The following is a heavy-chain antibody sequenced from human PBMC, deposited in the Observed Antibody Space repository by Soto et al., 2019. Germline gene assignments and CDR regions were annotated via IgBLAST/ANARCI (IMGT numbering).Heavy chain of an antibody. V-gene: IGHV3-33*01. CDR2: IWYDGSNK. CDR1: GFTFSSYG. Sequence: QVRLVESGGGVVQPGRSLRLSCAASGFTFSSYGMHWVRQAPGKGLEWVALIWYDGSNKYYADSVKGRFTISRDNSKNTLYLQMNSLRAEDTAVYYCARDQGAYAEYFQHWGQGTLVTVSS. D-gene: IGHD1-26*01. J-gene: IGHJ1*01. CDR3: ARDQGAYAEYFQH.